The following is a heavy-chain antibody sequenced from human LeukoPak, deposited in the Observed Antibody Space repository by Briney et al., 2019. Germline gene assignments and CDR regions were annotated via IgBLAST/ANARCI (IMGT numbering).Heavy chain of an antibody. CDR2: IYYSGST. CDR3: ARASITGTTNFDY. Sequence: SETLSLTCTVSGGSISSYYWRWIRQPPGKGLEGIGYIYYSGSTNYNPSLKSRVTISVDTSKNQFSLKLSSVTAADTAVYYCARASITGTTNFDYWGQGTLVTVSS. J-gene: IGHJ4*02. D-gene: IGHD1-20*01. CDR1: GGSISSYY. V-gene: IGHV4-59*08.